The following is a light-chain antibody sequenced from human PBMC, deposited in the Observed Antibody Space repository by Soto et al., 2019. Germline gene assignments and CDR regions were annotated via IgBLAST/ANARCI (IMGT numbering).Light chain of an antibody. V-gene: IGKV3-15*01. Sequence: EIVMTQSPATLSVSPGERATLSCRASQSVSSNLAWYQQKPGQAPRLLIYGASTRATGIPARFSGSRSGTEFTLTISSLQSADFAVYYCQQYNNWPWTFGQRTKVEIK. CDR3: QQYNNWPWT. CDR1: QSVSSN. CDR2: GAS. J-gene: IGKJ1*01.